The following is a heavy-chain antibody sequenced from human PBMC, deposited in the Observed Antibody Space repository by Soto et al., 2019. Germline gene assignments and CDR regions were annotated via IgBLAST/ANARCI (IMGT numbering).Heavy chain of an antibody. Sequence: PSETLSLTCTGSGGSISSYYWSWIRQPPGKGLEWIGYIYYSGSTNYNPSLKSRVTISVDTSKNQFSLKLSSVTAADTAVYYCARDGPVWFAPRGQGTLVTVSS. V-gene: IGHV4-59*01. CDR2: IYYSGST. J-gene: IGHJ5*02. CDR1: GGSISSYY. CDR3: ARDGPVWFAP.